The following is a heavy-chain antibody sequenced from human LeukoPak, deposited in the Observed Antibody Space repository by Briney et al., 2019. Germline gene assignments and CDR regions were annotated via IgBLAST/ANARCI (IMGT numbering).Heavy chain of an antibody. CDR2: ISSSSSYI. V-gene: IGHV3-21*01. Sequence: GGSLRLSCAASGFTFSNYAMNWVRQAPGKGLEWVSSISSSSSYIYYADSVKGRFTISRDNAKNSLYLQMNSLRAEDTAVYYCARVEYSSSLFDYWGQGTLVTVSS. CDR1: GFTFSNYA. CDR3: ARVEYSSSLFDY. D-gene: IGHD6-6*01. J-gene: IGHJ4*02.